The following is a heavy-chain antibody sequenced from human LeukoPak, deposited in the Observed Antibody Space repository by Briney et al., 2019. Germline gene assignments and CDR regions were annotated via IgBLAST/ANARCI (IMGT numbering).Heavy chain of an antibody. J-gene: IGHJ5*02. CDR2: INPNSGGT. CDR3: ARSFDSSSWYYWFDP. Sequence: ASVKVSCKASGYTFTGYYMHWVRQAPGQGLEWMGWINPNSGGTNYAQNFQGRVTMTRDTSISTAYMELRNLSSDDTAVYYCARSFDSSSWYYWFDPWGQGTLVTVSS. V-gene: IGHV1-2*02. D-gene: IGHD6-13*01. CDR1: GYTFTGYY.